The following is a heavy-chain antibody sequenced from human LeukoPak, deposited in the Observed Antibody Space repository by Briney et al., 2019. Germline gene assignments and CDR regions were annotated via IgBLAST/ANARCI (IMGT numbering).Heavy chain of an antibody. J-gene: IGHJ4*02. D-gene: IGHD6-13*01. CDR1: GFTFNTYG. V-gene: IGHV3-30*18. CDR2: ISYDGNYK. Sequence: GRSLRLSCASSGFTFNTYGMHWVRQAPGKGLEWVALISYDGNYKYYADSVKGRFIISRDNSKNTLYLQMNSLRAEDTAVYYCAKDGLYSSNLLRPNSGWYYFDYWGQGTLVTVSS. CDR3: AKDGLYSSNLLRPNSGWYYFDY.